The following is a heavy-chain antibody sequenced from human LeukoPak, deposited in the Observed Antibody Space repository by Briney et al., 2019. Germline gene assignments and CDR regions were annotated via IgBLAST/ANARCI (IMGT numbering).Heavy chain of an antibody. CDR3: ARDAGSSWTDFDY. CDR1: GFTFSDYY. D-gene: IGHD6-13*01. CDR2: ISSSGSTI. Sequence: GGSLILSCAASGFTFSDYYMSWIRQAPGKGLEWVSYISSSGSTIYYADSVKGRFTISRDNAKNSLYLQMNSLRAEDTAVYYCARDAGSSWTDFDYWGQGTLVTVSS. J-gene: IGHJ4*02. V-gene: IGHV3-11*01.